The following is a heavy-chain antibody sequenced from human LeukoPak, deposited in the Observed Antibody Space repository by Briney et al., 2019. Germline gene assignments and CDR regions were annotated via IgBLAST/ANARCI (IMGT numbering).Heavy chain of an antibody. J-gene: IGHJ6*02. CDR2: VFYTGST. CDR3: ARDQPSDPYYYNGMDV. Sequence: SETLSLTCTVSGGSISSYYWSWIRQPPGKGLEWIGYVFYTGSTKYNPSLKSRVTISVDTSKNQFSLKLSSVTAADTAVYYCARDQPSDPYYYNGMDVWGQGTTVTVSS. V-gene: IGHV4-59*01. CDR1: GGSISSYY.